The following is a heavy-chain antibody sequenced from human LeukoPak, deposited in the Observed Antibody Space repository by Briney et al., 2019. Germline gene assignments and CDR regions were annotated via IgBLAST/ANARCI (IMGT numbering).Heavy chain of an antibody. V-gene: IGHV3-30*01. D-gene: IGHD6-19*01. CDR3: ARTREQWQVLGY. J-gene: IGHJ4*02. Sequence: DSVKGRFTISRDNSRNMVYLQMTSLRVEDTAVYYCARTREQWQVLGYWGQGTLVTVSS.